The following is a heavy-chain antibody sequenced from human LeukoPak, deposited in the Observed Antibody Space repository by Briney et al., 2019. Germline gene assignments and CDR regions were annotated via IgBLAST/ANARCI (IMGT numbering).Heavy chain of an antibody. Sequence: GGSLRLSCTASGFTFGEDAMSWFRQAPGKGLEWVGFIRTKSNGETAEYAASVKGRFSISRDDSKSIAYLQMNSLKTENTGVYFCARLIAVVVAASSYFDSWGQGTRVTVSS. V-gene: IGHV3-49*03. CDR3: ARLIAVVVAASSYFDS. D-gene: IGHD2-15*01. CDR2: IRTKSNGETA. CDR1: GFTFGEDA. J-gene: IGHJ4*02.